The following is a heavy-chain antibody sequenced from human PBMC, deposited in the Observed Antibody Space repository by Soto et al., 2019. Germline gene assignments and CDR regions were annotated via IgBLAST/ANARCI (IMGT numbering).Heavy chain of an antibody. Sequence: QVQLQESGPGLVKSSETLSLTCSVSGDSSSTYYWGWIRQPPGKGLEWIGYINYSGRSNHNTSLKSRLSISVDASKNQAPLKLTSVPAADTAVYYCARSYCADSVSCNWFDPWGQGTLVVVSS. CDR1: GDSSSTYY. D-gene: IGHD2-8*02. V-gene: IGHV4-59*01. J-gene: IGHJ5*02. CDR2: INYSGRS. CDR3: ARSYCADSVSCNWFDP.